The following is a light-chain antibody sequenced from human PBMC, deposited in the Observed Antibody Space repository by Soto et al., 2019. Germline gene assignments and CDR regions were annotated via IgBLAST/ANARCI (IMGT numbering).Light chain of an antibody. J-gene: IGKJ2*01. V-gene: IGKV3-20*01. CDR1: QSVSSSY. CDR2: GAF. Sequence: ETVLTQSQGTLSLSPGERATLSCRASQSVSSSYLAGYQQKPGQAPRLLIYGAFSMATGIPDRFSGSGSVTDFNLTIRTLEPEDFAVYYGQADCCSHIYACGQGTKVEIK. CDR3: QADCCSHIYA.